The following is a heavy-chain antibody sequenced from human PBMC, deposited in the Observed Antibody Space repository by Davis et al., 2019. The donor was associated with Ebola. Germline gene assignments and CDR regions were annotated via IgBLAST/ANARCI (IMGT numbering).Heavy chain of an antibody. Sequence: PGGSLRLSCAASGFVFSDFSMNWVRQAPGKGLEWITYITKGSDAIHYADSVKGRFTVSRDNAKHSVFLQMSSLRDEDSAVYYCARDRFFAFDFWSQGVHVSVSS. CDR1: GFVFSDFS. V-gene: IGHV3-48*02. CDR2: ITKGSDAI. J-gene: IGHJ4*02. CDR3: ARDRFFAFDF. D-gene: IGHD3/OR15-3a*01.